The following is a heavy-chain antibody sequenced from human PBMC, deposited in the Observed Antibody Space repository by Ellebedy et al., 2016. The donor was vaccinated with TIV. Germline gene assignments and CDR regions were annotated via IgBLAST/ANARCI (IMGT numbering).Heavy chain of an antibody. Sequence: GESLKISXSASGFTFSSYGMHWVRQAPGKGLEWVAVIWYDGSNKYYADSVKGRFTISRDNSKNTLYLQMNSLRAEDTAVYYCAKDLSGRAWYFDLWGRGTLVTVSS. CDR1: GFTFSSYG. V-gene: IGHV3-30*02. J-gene: IGHJ2*01. CDR2: IWYDGSNK. CDR3: AKDLSGRAWYFDL. D-gene: IGHD1-26*01.